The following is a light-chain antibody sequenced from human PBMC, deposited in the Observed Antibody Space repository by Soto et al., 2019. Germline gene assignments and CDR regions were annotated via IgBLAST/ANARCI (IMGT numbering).Light chain of an antibody. V-gene: IGKV1-39*01. CDR3: QQSYDTLGT. Sequence: DVQINRSASSLSASVGDRVSITCRASQSITNYLNWYQQKPGKAPKLLIYVASTLQSGVPSRFSGSGSGTDFTLTISSLQPEDVATYYCQQSYDTLGTFGGGTKVEIK. CDR2: VAS. CDR1: QSITNY. J-gene: IGKJ4*01.